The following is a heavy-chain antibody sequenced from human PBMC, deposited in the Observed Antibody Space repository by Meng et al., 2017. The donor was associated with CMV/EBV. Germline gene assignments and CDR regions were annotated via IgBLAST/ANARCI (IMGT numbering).Heavy chain of an antibody. Sequence: GESLKISCAASGFTFSSYGMHWVRQAPGKGLEWVAVIWYDGSNKYYADSVKGRFTISRDNAKNSLYLQMNSLKTEDTAVYYCTTDWSYYYGIWGQGTMVTVSS. CDR3: TTDWSYYYGI. J-gene: IGHJ3*02. V-gene: IGHV3-33*03. CDR2: IWYDGSNK. D-gene: IGHD3-10*01. CDR1: GFTFSSYG.